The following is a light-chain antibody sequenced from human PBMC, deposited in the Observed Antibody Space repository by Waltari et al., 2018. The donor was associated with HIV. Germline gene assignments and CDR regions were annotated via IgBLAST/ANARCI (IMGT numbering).Light chain of an antibody. J-gene: IGLJ1*01. CDR2: RND. V-gene: IGLV1-47*01. CDR1: NSTLRSHF. CDR3: ASWDDGLRGHV. Sequence: QSALTQPPSASALPGPSPNLSCSGTNSTLRSHFVFWYQQPPGAAPRLLVYRNDQRPSGVDDRFSGSRSGTSASLVIRALRAEDEADYYCASWDDGLRGHVFGSGTTVSVL.